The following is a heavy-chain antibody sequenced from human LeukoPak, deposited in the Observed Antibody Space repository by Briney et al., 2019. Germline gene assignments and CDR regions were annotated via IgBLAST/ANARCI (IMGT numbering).Heavy chain of an antibody. CDR1: GGSISRYY. D-gene: IGHD2-15*01. CDR3: AREDPSGKCSGGSCYSPPPPDY. J-gene: IGHJ4*02. Sequence: PSETLSLTRTVSGGSISRYYWSRIGQPAGKGLEWIGRIYTSGITTDSPSVKSRLTISVDTSKNQFSLQLSSVTAADTAVYYCAREDPSGKCSGGSCYSPPPPDYWGQGTLVTVSS. V-gene: IGHV4-4*07. CDR2: IYTSGIT.